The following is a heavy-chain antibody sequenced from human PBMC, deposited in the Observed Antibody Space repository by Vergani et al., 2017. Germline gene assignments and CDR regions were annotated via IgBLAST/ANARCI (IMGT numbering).Heavy chain of an antibody. CDR3: ARDPLSSGCNLSHYYGMDV. Sequence: QVQLVQSGAEVKKPGASVKVSCKASGYTFTGYYMHWVRQAPGQGLEWMGWINPNSGGTNYAQKFQGRVTMTRDTSISTAYMELSRLRSDDTAVYYCARDPLSSGCNLSHYYGMDVWGQGTTVTVSS. V-gene: IGHV1-2*02. CDR2: INPNSGGT. D-gene: IGHD3-22*01. CDR1: GYTFTGYY. J-gene: IGHJ6*02.